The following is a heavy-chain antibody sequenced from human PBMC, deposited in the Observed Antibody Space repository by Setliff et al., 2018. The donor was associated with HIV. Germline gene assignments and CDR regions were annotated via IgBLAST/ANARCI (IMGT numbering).Heavy chain of an antibody. Sequence: SETLSLTCTVSGGSISSYYWSWIRQPPGKGLEWIGYIYYNGSTNYNPSLKSRITISVDTSKNQFSLKLSSVTAADTALFFCARATPMPPYYYWGQGTLVTVSS. J-gene: IGHJ4*02. CDR1: GGSISSYY. V-gene: IGHV4-59*01. CDR3: ARATPMPPYYY. D-gene: IGHD2-2*01. CDR2: IYYNGST.